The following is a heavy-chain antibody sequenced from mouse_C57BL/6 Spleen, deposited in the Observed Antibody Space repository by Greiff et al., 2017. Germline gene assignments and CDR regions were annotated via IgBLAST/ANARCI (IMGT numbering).Heavy chain of an antibody. J-gene: IGHJ4*01. Sequence: EVQLQQSGPELVKPGASVKISCKASGYTFTDYYMNWVKQSHGKSLEWIGDINPNNGGTSYNQKFTGKATLTVDKSSSTAYMELRSLTSEDSAVYYCASDLRGAMDYWGQGTSVTVSS. CDR1: GYTFTDYY. CDR2: INPNNGGT. D-gene: IGHD2-12*01. V-gene: IGHV1-26*01. CDR3: ASDLRGAMDY.